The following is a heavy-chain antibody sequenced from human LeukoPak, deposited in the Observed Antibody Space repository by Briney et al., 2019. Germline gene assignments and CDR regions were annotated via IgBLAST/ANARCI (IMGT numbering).Heavy chain of an antibody. Sequence: PGGSLRLSCAASGFTFSSYSMNWVRQAPGKGLECVSYISSSTNTIYYADSVKGRFTISRDNAKNSLYLQMNSLRAEDTAVYYCARETQGGTDAFDIWGQGTMVTVSS. CDR2: ISSSTNTI. CDR3: ARETQGGTDAFDI. CDR1: GFTFSSYS. J-gene: IGHJ3*02. D-gene: IGHD1-14*01. V-gene: IGHV3-48*01.